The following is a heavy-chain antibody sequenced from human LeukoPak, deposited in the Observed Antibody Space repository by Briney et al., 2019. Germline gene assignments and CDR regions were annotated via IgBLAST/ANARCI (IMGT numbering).Heavy chain of an antibody. Sequence: PSQTLSLTCTVSGGSISSGSYYWSWIRQPAGKGLEWIGRIYTSGSTNYNPSLKSRVTISVDTSKNQFSLKLGSVTAADTAVYYCAREDMSKYYYDKYNWFNPWGQGTLVTVSS. D-gene: IGHD3-22*01. V-gene: IGHV4-61*02. J-gene: IGHJ5*02. CDR1: GGSISSGSYY. CDR2: IYTSGST. CDR3: AREDMSKYYYDKYNWFNP.